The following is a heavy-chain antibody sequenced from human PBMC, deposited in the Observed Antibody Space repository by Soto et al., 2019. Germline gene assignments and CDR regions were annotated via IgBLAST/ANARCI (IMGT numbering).Heavy chain of an antibody. CDR3: ARRYDYIWGSYRYTGGVSAFDI. CDR1: GYTFTGYY. D-gene: IGHD3-16*02. V-gene: IGHV1-2*04. Sequence: QVQLVQSGAEVKKPGASVKVSCKASGYTFTGYYMHWVRQAPGQGLEWMGWINPNSGGTNYAQKLQGWVTMTRDTSISTAYMELSRLRSDDTAVYYCARRYDYIWGSYRYTGGVSAFDIWGQGTMVTVSS. J-gene: IGHJ3*02. CDR2: INPNSGGT.